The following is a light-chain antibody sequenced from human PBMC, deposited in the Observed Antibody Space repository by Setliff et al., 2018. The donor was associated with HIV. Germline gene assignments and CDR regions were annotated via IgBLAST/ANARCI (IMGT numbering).Light chain of an antibody. CDR1: SSDVGGYNH. CDR2: DVR. CDR3: SSYVNINTLV. J-gene: IGLJ1*01. V-gene: IGLV2-23*02. Sequence: QSALAQPASVSGSPGQSITISCSGSSSDVGGYNHVSWYQQHPGKAPKVMIYDVRKRPSGVSNRFSGSKSGNTASLTISGLQAEDEAAYYCSSYVNINTLVFGTGTKVTVL.